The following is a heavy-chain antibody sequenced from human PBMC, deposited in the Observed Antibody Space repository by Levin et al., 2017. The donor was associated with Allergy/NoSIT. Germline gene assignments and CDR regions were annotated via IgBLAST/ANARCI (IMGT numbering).Heavy chain of an antibody. CDR3: AKAYYYGSGSPGYFDY. V-gene: IGHV3-23*01. J-gene: IGHJ4*02. Sequence: GGSLRLSCAASGFTFSSYAMSWVRQAPGKGLEWVSAISGSGGSTYYADSVKGRFTISRDNSKNTLYLQMNSLRAEDTAVYYCAKAYYYGSGSPGYFDYWGQGTLVTVSS. D-gene: IGHD3-10*01. CDR1: GFTFSSYA. CDR2: ISGSGGST.